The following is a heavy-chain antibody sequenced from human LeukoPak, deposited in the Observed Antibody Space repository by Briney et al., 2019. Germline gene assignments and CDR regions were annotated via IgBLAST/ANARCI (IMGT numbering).Heavy chain of an antibody. CDR3: ARDIVWFGEPKWDY. CDR2: ISSSSSYI. CDR1: GFTFSSYS. J-gene: IGHJ4*02. D-gene: IGHD3-10*01. Sequence: GGSLRLSCAASGFTFSSYSMNWVRQAPGKGLEWVSSISSSSSYIYYADSVKGRFTISRDNAKNSLYLQMNSLRAEDTAVYYCARDIVWFGEPKWDYWGQGTLVTVSS. V-gene: IGHV3-21*01.